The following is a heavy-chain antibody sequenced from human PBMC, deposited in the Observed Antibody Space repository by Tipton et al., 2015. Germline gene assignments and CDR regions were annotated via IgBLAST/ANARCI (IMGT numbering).Heavy chain of an antibody. Sequence: TLSLTCTVSGGSISSYYWSWIRQPAGKGLEWIGRIYTSGSTNYNPSLKSRVTMSVDTSKNLFSLRLSSVTAADTSTYFCVRHVIVTDAINFFDPWGQGTLVTVAS. D-gene: IGHD2/OR15-2a*01. V-gene: IGHV4-4*07. CDR2: IYTSGST. CDR1: GGSISSYY. J-gene: IGHJ5*02. CDR3: VRHVIVTDAINFFDP.